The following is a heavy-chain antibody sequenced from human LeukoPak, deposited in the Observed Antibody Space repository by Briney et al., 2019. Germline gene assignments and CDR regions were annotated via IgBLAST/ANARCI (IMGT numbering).Heavy chain of an antibody. CDR2: INSDGNIT. Sequence: PGGSLRLSCAASGFTFGSYWMHWVRQAPGKGLVWVSRINSDGNITNYADSVKGRFTISRDNAENTLYLQMNTLRADDTAVYYCATEKQQRGFDYWGQGTLVTVSS. D-gene: IGHD6-13*01. V-gene: IGHV3-74*01. CDR3: ATEKQQRGFDY. J-gene: IGHJ4*02. CDR1: GFTFGSYW.